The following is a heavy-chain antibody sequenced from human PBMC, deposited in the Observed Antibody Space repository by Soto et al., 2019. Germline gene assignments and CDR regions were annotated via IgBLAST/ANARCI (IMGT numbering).Heavy chain of an antibody. CDR2: IKSKTDGGTT. D-gene: IGHD2-2*01. V-gene: IGHV3-15*07. J-gene: IGHJ4*02. Sequence: EVQLVESGGGLVKPGGSLRLSCAASGFTFSNAWMNWVRQAPGKALEWVGRIKSKTDGGTTDYAAPVKGRFTISRDDSKNTLYLPRNSLKTEATAVYYCNLAPQYPYYFDYWGQGSLVTVSS. CDR3: NLAPQYPYYFDY. CDR1: GFTFSNAW.